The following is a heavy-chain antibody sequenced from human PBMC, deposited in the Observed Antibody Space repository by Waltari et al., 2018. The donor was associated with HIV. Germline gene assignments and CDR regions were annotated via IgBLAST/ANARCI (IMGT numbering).Heavy chain of an antibody. CDR1: ACTLSYYG. D-gene: IGHD3-10*01. CDR2: MWHDGSNE. CDR3: ARVMRFGEIFSSYGYYGMDV. V-gene: IGHV3-33*01. Sequence: QVQLVESGGGVAQSGRSLRLSCEASACTLSYYGMHGVRRAPGKGLEWVAVMWHDGSNEYYADSVKGRFTISRDNSRNILYLQMRNLRVEDTAVYYCARVMRFGEIFSSYGYYGMDVWGQGTTVSVPS. J-gene: IGHJ6*02.